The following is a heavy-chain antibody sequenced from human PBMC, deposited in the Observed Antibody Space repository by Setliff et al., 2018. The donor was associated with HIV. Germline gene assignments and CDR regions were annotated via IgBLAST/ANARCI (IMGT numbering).Heavy chain of an antibody. CDR3: ARGGAITMRVVVLLGAFDI. V-gene: IGHV4-39*07. Sequence: ASETLSLTCTVSGGSLSTSSYYWGWIRQPPGKGLEWIGSIYYRGSTYYNPSLKSRVTISVDTSKNQFSRKLSSVTAADTAVYYCARGGAITMRVVVLLGAFDIWGQGTMVTVSS. J-gene: IGHJ3*02. CDR1: GGSLSTSSYY. CDR2: IYYRGST. D-gene: IGHD3-22*01.